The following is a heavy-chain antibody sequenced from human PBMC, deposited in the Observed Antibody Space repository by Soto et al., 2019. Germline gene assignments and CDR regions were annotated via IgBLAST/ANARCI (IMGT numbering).Heavy chain of an antibody. J-gene: IGHJ3*02. CDR2: IRSKANSYAT. CDR3: TGHGLDFWSGLDGFDI. V-gene: IGHV3-73*02. D-gene: IGHD3-3*01. CDR1: GFTFSGSA. Sequence: EVQLVESGGGLVQPGGSLKLSCAASGFTFSGSAMHWVRQASGKGLEWVGRIRSKANSYATAYAASVKGRFTIARDDSKNTAYLQMNSLKTEDTAVYYCTGHGLDFWSGLDGFDIWGKGTMVTVSS.